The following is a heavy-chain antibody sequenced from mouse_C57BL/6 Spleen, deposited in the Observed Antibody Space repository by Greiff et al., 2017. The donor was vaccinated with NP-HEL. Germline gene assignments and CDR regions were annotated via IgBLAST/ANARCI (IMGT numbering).Heavy chain of an antibody. CDR1: GYTFTDYY. Sequence: VQLQQSGPELVKPGASVKISCKASGYTFTDYYMNWVKQSHGKSLEWIGDINPNNGGTSYNQKFKGKATLTVDKSSSTAYMELRSLTSEDSAVYYCARIPPYYGSEYFDYWGQGTTLTVSS. D-gene: IGHD1-1*01. CDR3: ARIPPYYGSEYFDY. V-gene: IGHV1-26*01. CDR2: INPNNGGT. J-gene: IGHJ2*01.